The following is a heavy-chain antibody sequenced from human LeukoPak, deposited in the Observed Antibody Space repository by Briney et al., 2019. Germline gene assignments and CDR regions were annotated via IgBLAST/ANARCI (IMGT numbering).Heavy chain of an antibody. D-gene: IGHD6-19*01. J-gene: IGHJ4*02. V-gene: IGHV3-7*04. CDR1: GFMISTYW. CDR2: INRDGSEK. Sequence: PGGSLRLSCEASGFMISTYWMSWVRQAPGKGLEWVAIINRDGSEKFFVDSVKGRFTISRDNAKNSLFLQMNSLRAEDTAVYYCARAGSSGSVDYWGQGTLVTVSS. CDR3: ARAGSSGSVDY.